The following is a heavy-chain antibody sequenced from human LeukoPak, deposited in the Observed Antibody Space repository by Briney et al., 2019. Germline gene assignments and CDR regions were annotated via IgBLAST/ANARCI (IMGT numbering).Heavy chain of an antibody. CDR2: FDPEDGET. V-gene: IGHV1-24*01. Sequence: GASVKVSCKVSGYTLTELSMHWVRQAPGKGLEWMGGFDPEDGETIYAQKFQGRVTMTEDTSTDTAYMELSSLRSEDTAVYYCATGRWLRHPGYYSSSWFYFDYWGQGTLVTVSS. D-gene: IGHD6-13*01. CDR1: GYTLTELS. CDR3: ATGRWLRHPGYYSSSWFYFDY. J-gene: IGHJ4*02.